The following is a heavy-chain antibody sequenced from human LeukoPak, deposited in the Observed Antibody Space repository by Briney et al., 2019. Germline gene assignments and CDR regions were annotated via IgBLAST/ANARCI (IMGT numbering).Heavy chain of an antibody. Sequence: PGGSLRLPCAASGFTFSSVAMSWVRQAPGKGLEWVSAISGSGGSTYYADSVKGRFTISRDNSKNTLSLQMNSLRAEDTAIYYCAKASNTWNYFDYWGQGTLVTVSS. CDR3: AKASNTWNYFDY. CDR1: GFTFSSVA. D-gene: IGHD1-1*01. CDR2: ISGSGGST. V-gene: IGHV3-23*01. J-gene: IGHJ4*02.